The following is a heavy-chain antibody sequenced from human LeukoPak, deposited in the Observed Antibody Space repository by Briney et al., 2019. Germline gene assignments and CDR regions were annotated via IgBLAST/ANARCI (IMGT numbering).Heavy chain of an antibody. CDR1: GVTFSSYA. J-gene: IGHJ4*02. V-gene: IGHV3-23*01. D-gene: IGHD5-24*01. CDR3: AKEGLATILHDY. CDR2: ISGSGGST. Sequence: PGGSLRLSCEASGVTFSSYAMSWVRQAPGKGLEWVSAISGSGGSTYYADSVKGRFTISRDNSKNTLYLQMNSLRAEDTAVYYCAKEGLATILHDYWGQGTLVTVSS.